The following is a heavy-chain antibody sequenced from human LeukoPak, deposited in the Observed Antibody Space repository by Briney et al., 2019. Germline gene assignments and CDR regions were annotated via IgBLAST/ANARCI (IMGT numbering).Heavy chain of an antibody. J-gene: IGHJ5*02. CDR2: ISGSGNST. V-gene: IGHV3-23*01. D-gene: IGHD2-2*02. CDR3: AKGPYCSSTSCYTAGVFDP. CDR1: RFTFSSYA. Sequence: GGSLRLXCAASRFTFSSYAMSWVRQAPGKGLEWVSSISGSGNSTYYADSVKGRFTISRDNSKNTLYLQMNSLRAEDTAVYYCAKGPYCSSTSCYTAGVFDPWGQGTLVTVSS.